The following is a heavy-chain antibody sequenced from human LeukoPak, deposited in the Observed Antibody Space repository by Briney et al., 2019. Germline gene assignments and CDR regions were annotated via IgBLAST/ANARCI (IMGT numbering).Heavy chain of an antibody. CDR1: GGSISSYY. D-gene: IGHD2-2*03. Sequence: SETLSLTCTVSGGSISSYYWSWIRQPPGKGLEWIGYIYYSGSTNYNPSLKSRVTISVDTSKSQFSLKLSSVTAADTAVYYCARVDIVVVPAARYYYYYMDVWGKGTTVTVSS. CDR2: IYYSGST. CDR3: ARVDIVVVPAARYYYYYMDV. V-gene: IGHV4-59*01. J-gene: IGHJ6*03.